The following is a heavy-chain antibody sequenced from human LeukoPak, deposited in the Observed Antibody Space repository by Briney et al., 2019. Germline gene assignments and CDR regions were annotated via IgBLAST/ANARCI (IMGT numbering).Heavy chain of an antibody. D-gene: IGHD6-13*01. V-gene: IGHV4-39*01. CDR1: GGSISSSSYY. Sequence: SETLPLTCTVSGGSISSSSYYWGCIRQPPGKGLEWIGSIYYSGSTYYNPSLKSRVTISVDTSKNQFSLKLSSVTAADTAVYYCARPRQQQLVFFDYWVQGTLATVPS. J-gene: IGHJ4*02. CDR2: IYYSGST. CDR3: ARPRQQQLVFFDY.